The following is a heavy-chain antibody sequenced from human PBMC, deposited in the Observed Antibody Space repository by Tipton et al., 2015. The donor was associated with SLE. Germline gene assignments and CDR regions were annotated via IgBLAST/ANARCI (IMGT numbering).Heavy chain of an antibody. CDR3: ARTNWLDS. J-gene: IGHJ5*01. Sequence: GSLRLSCAASGFTFSTYGMHWVRQAPGKGLEWVANIKGDGSEKNYVDSVRGRFTISRDNAKNSLYLQMNSLRDEDTAVYYCARTNWLDSWGQGTLVTVSS. CDR2: IKGDGSEK. V-gene: IGHV3-7*01. CDR1: GFTFSTYG.